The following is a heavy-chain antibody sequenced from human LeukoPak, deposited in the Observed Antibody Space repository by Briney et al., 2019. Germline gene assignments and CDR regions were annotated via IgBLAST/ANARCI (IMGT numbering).Heavy chain of an antibody. CDR1: GFTFSSYG. Sequence: GGSLRLSCAASGFTFSSYGMHWVRQAPGKGLEWVANIKQDGSEKYYVDSVKGRFTISRDNAKNSLYLQMNSLRAEDTAVYYCARWVQLWSLFDYWGQGTLVTVSS. D-gene: IGHD5-18*01. CDR2: IKQDGSEK. J-gene: IGHJ4*02. V-gene: IGHV3-7*01. CDR3: ARWVQLWSLFDY.